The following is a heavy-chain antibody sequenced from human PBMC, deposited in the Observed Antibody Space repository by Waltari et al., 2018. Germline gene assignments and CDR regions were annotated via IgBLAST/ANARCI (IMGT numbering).Heavy chain of an antibody. CDR2: TWYDGNDE. Sequence: QVQLVESGGGAVQPGRSLRLSCAASGFTFRIYGMHWVRQAPGKGLEWVAVTWYDGNDEYYSESVRGRFTISRDNSKSMLFLQMNSLRVEDTALYYCARGTIVQPPDYWGQGTLVTVSS. D-gene: IGHD1-26*01. CDR1: GFTFRIYG. CDR3: ARGTIVQPPDY. V-gene: IGHV3-33*01. J-gene: IGHJ4*02.